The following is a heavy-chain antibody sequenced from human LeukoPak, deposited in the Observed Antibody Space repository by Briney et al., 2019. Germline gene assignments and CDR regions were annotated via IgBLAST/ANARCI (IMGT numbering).Heavy chain of an antibody. Sequence: GESLKISCKGSGYSFTRYWIGWVRQMPGKGLERMGIIYPGDSDTRYSPSFQGQVTISVDKSISTAYLQWSSLKASDTAMCYCARRPGPDDYGDYWGQGTLVTVSS. V-gene: IGHV5-51*01. D-gene: IGHD4-17*01. CDR3: ARRPGPDDYGDY. CDR1: GYSFTRYW. J-gene: IGHJ4*02. CDR2: IYPGDSDT.